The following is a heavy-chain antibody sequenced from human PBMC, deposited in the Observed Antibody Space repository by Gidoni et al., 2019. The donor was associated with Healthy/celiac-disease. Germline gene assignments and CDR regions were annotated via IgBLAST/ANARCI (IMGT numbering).Heavy chain of an antibody. D-gene: IGHD6-13*01. Sequence: QVQLVQSGAEVKKPGSSVKVSCKASGGTFSSYAISWVRQAPGQGLEWMGGIIPIFGTANYAQKFQGRVTITADESTSTAYMELSSLRSEDTAVYYCARGVAAGTGVVYGMDVWGQGTTVTVSS. CDR2: IIPIFGTA. CDR1: GGTFSSYA. V-gene: IGHV1-69*01. J-gene: IGHJ6*02. CDR3: ARGVAAGTGVVYGMDV.